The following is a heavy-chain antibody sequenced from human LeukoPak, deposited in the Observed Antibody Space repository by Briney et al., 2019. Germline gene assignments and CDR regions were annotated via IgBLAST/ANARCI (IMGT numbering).Heavy chain of an antibody. J-gene: IGHJ4*02. Sequence: PSETLSLTCTVSGYSISSGYYWGWIRQPPGKGLEWIGSIYHSGSTYYNPSLKSRVTISVDTSKNQFSLKPSSVTAADTAVYYCARGTGFLEWLLTYYFDYWGQGTLVTVSS. CDR2: IYHSGST. D-gene: IGHD3-3*01. CDR3: ARGTGFLEWLLTYYFDY. V-gene: IGHV4-38-2*02. CDR1: GYSISSGYY.